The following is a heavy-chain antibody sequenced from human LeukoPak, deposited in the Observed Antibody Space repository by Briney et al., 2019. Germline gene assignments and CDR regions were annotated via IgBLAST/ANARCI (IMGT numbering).Heavy chain of an antibody. Sequence: GGSLRLSCAASGFTFSSYEMNWVRQAPGKGLEWVSYISSSGSTIYYSDSVKGRFTISRDNAKNSLYLQMNSLRDEDTAVYYCAGDSPLSCWAHDAFDIWGQGTMVTVSS. CDR1: GFTFSSYE. V-gene: IGHV3-48*03. CDR2: ISSSGSTI. D-gene: IGHD6-19*01. J-gene: IGHJ3*02. CDR3: AGDSPLSCWAHDAFDI.